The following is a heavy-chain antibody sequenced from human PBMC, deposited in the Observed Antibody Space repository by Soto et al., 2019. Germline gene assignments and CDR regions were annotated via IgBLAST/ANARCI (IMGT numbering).Heavy chain of an antibody. CDR3: TTDLQWLFDY. V-gene: IGHV3-15*07. Sequence: GGSLRLSGAASGWTFNHYAMNWVRQAPGKGLEWVGRIKSKTDGGTTDYAAPVKGRFTISRDDSKNTLYLQMNSLKTEDTAVYYCTTDLQWLFDYWGQGTLVTVSS. CDR1: GWTFNHYA. J-gene: IGHJ4*02. CDR2: IKSKTDGGTT. D-gene: IGHD6-19*01.